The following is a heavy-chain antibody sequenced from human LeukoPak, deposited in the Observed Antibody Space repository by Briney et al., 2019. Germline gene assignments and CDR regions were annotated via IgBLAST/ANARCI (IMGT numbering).Heavy chain of an antibody. CDR3: ARIGYSSSSFDY. Sequence: TGGSLRLSFGDSGFIFSHYWMSWVRQAPGKGLEWVANIKQDGSVKYYVDSLKGRFTISRDNARNSVYLQMNSLRAEDTAVYYCARIGYSSSSFDYWGQGTLVTVSS. D-gene: IGHD6-6*01. J-gene: IGHJ4*02. CDR2: IKQDGSVK. CDR1: GFIFSHYW. V-gene: IGHV3-7*01.